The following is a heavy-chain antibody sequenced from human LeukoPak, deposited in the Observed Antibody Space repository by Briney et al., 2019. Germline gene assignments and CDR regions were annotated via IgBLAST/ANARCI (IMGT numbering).Heavy chain of an antibody. CDR1: GYTFTGYY. CDR2: INPNSGGT. D-gene: IGHD6-13*01. Sequence: GASVKVSCKASGYTFTGYYMHWVRQAPGQGLEWMGWINPNSGGTNYAQKFQGRVTMTRDTSISTAYMELSRLRSDDTAVYYCARANGGSSWYYFDYWGQGTLVTVSS. V-gene: IGHV1-2*02. CDR3: ARANGGSSWYYFDY. J-gene: IGHJ4*02.